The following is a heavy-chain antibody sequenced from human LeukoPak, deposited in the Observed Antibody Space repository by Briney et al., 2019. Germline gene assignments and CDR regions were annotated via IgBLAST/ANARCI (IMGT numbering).Heavy chain of an antibody. CDR2: ISAYNGNT. J-gene: IGHJ5*02. CDR3: ARVRTYYYGSGSLPEGNWFDP. D-gene: IGHD3-10*01. Sequence: GASVKVSCKASGYTFTSYGISRVRQAPGQGLEWMGWISAYNGNTNYAQKLQGRVTMTTDTSTSTAYMELRSLRSDDTAVYYCARVRTYYYGSGSLPEGNWFDPWGQGTLVTVSS. CDR1: GYTFTSYG. V-gene: IGHV1-18*01.